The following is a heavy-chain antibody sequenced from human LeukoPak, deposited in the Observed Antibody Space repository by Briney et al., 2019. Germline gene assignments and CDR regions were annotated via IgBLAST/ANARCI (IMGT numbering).Heavy chain of an antibody. CDR2: ISYDGSNK. V-gene: IGHV3-30*04. D-gene: IGHD5-18*01. CDR3: AREGDTAMVFYYMDV. CDR1: GFTFSSYA. J-gene: IGHJ6*03. Sequence: GRSLRLSCAASGFTFSSYAMHWVRQAPGKGLEWVAVISYDGSNKYYADSVKGRFTISRDNSKNTLYLQMNSLRAEDTAVYYCAREGDTAMVFYYMDVWGKGTTVTVSS.